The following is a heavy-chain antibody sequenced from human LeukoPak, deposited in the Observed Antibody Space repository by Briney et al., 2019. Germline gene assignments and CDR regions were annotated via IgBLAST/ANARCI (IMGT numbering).Heavy chain of an antibody. CDR2: IYSGGST. J-gene: IGHJ6*02. V-gene: IGHV3-66*01. D-gene: IGHD5/OR15-5a*01. CDR1: GFTFSSYA. Sequence: PGGSLRLSCAASGFTFSSYAMSWVRQAPGKGLEWVSVIYSGGSTYYADSVKGRFTISRDNSKNTLYLQMNSLRAEDTAVYYCARKGSNYYYGMDVWGQGTTVTVSS. CDR3: ARKGSNYYYGMDV.